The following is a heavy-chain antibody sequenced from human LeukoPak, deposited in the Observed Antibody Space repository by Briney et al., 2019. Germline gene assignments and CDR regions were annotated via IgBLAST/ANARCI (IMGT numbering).Heavy chain of an antibody. J-gene: IGHJ4*02. CDR2: IWYDGSNK. Sequence: GGSLRLSCAASGFTFSSYGMHWVRQAPGKGLEWVVVIWYDGSNKYYADSVKGRFTISRDNSKNTLYLQMNSLRAEDTAVYYCAKERLGYCSGGSCYVFDYWGQGTLVTVSS. CDR3: AKERLGYCSGGSCYVFDY. V-gene: IGHV3-33*06. CDR1: GFTFSSYG. D-gene: IGHD2-15*01.